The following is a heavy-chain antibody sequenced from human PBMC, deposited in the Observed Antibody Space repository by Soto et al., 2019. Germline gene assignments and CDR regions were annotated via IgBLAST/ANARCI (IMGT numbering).Heavy chain of an antibody. J-gene: IGHJ4*02. Sequence: SETLSLTCTVSGGSISSSSYYWGWIRQPPGKGLEWIGSIYYSGSTYYNPSLKSRVTISVDTSKNQFSLKLSSVTAADTAVYYCASRHGSFFAYWGQGTLVTVSS. V-gene: IGHV4-39*01. CDR3: ASRHGSFFAY. D-gene: IGHD3-3*01. CDR1: GGSISSSSYY. CDR2: IYYSGST.